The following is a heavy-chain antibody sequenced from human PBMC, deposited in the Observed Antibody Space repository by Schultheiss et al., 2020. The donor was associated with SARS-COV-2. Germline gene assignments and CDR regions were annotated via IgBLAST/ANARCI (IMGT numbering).Heavy chain of an antibody. D-gene: IGHD3-22*01. Sequence: SETLSLTCTVSGGSISSGGYYWSWIRQPPGKGLEWIGYIYYSGSTNYNPSLKSRVTISVDTSKNQFSLKLSSVTAADTAVYYCATVITTRFDIRGQGTMVTVSS. CDR3: ATVITTRFDI. V-gene: IGHV4-61*08. CDR2: IYYSGST. J-gene: IGHJ3*02. CDR1: GGSISSGGYY.